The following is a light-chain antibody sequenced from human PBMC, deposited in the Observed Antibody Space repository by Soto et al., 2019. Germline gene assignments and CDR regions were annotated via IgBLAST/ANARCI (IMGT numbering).Light chain of an antibody. CDR1: QSISTW. Sequence: DVQMTQSPSTLSASVGDRVTLTCRASQSISTWLAWYQQKPGKAPKLLIYYASSLESGVPSRFSGSGSGTEFTLTISSLQPDDFATYYCQQYNTYWTFRQGTKV. CDR3: QQYNTYWT. CDR2: YAS. J-gene: IGKJ1*01. V-gene: IGKV1-5*01.